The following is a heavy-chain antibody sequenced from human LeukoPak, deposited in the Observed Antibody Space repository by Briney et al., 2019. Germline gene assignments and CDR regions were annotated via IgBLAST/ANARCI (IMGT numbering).Heavy chain of an antibody. CDR1: GYKFNSYW. D-gene: IGHD6-19*01. J-gene: IGHJ4*02. CDR3: ARKVAVTGEEDY. Sequence: GESLKISCKVSGYKFNSYWIGWVRQMPGKGLEWMGIIYLGDSDTRYSPSFQGQVTISADKSISTAYLQWSSLKASDTAMYYCARKVAVTGEEDYWGQGTLVTVSS. CDR2: IYLGDSDT. V-gene: IGHV5-51*01.